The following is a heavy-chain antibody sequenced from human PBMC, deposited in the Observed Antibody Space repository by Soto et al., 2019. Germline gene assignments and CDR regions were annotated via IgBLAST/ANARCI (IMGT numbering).Heavy chain of an antibody. Sequence: QVQLVQSGAEVKKPGASVKVSCKASGYTFTSYAMHWVRQAPGQRLEWRGWINAGNGNTKYSQKFQGSVTITRDTSASTAYMELSRLRSADTAVYYCARDHMVATITDYYYYMDVWGKGTTVTVSS. CDR2: INAGNGNT. V-gene: IGHV1-3*01. J-gene: IGHJ6*03. D-gene: IGHD5-12*01. CDR3: ARDHMVATITDYYYYMDV. CDR1: GYTFTSYA.